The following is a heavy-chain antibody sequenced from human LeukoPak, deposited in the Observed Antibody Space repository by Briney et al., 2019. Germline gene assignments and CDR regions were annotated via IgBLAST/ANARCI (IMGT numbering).Heavy chain of an antibody. D-gene: IGHD7-27*01. J-gene: IGHJ4*02. CDR1: GGSISSSNW. Sequence: SETLSLTCAVSGGSISSSNWWSWVRQPPGKGLEWIGEIYHSGSTNYNPSLKSRVTISVDKSKNQFSLKLNSVTAADTAVYYCAKRGLTGDLHYWGQGTLVTVSS. CDR2: IYHSGST. V-gene: IGHV4-4*02. CDR3: AKRGLTGDLHY.